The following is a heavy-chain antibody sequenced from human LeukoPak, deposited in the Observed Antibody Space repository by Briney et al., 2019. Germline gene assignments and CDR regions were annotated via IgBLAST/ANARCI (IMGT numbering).Heavy chain of an antibody. V-gene: IGHV4-34*01. CDR1: GGSFSGYY. CDR3: ARGSTRWSRYCSGGSCYSYFDY. J-gene: IGHJ4*02. Sequence: SETLSLTCAVYGGSFSGYYWSWIRQPPGKGLEWIGEINHSGSTNYNPSLKGRVTISVDTSKNQFSLKLSSVTAADTAVYYCARGSTRWSRYCSGGSCYSYFDYWGQGTLVTVSS. D-gene: IGHD2-15*01. CDR2: INHSGST.